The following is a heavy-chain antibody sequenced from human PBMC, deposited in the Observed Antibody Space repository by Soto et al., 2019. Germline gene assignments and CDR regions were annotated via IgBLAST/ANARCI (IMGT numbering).Heavy chain of an antibody. CDR2: MNPNSGNT. CDR1: GYTFTSYD. Sequence: ASVNVSCTASGYTFTSYDINWVRQATGQGLEWMGWMNPNSGNTGYAQKFQGRVTMTRNTSISTAYMELSSLRSEDTAVYYCARGRRGGDCSSTSCYTWKGWFDPWGQGTLVTVSS. J-gene: IGHJ5*02. CDR3: ARGRRGGDCSSTSCYTWKGWFDP. D-gene: IGHD2-2*02. V-gene: IGHV1-8*01.